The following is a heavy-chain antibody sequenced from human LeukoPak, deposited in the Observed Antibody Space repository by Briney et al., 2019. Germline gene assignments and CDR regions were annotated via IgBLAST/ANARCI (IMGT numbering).Heavy chain of an antibody. CDR3: ARRSTETAMVTGKKKTPGNDAFDI. CDR1: EFTFRNYW. CDR2: IRQDGNEF. J-gene: IGHJ3*02. D-gene: IGHD5-18*01. Sequence: GGSLRLSCAASEFTFRNYWMSWVRQVPGKGPEWVANIRQDGNEFYYVDSVKGRFTISRDNSKNTLYLQMNSLRAEDTAVYYCARRSTETAMVTGKKKTPGNDAFDIWGQGTMVTVSS. V-gene: IGHV3-7*01.